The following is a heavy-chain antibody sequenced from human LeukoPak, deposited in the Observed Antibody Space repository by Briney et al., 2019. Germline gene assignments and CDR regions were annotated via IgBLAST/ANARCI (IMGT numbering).Heavy chain of an antibody. CDR1: GFTFSSHG. D-gene: IGHD5-24*01. V-gene: IGHV3-33*01. Sequence: PGRSLRLSCAASGFTFSSHGMHWVRQAPGKGLEWLAVIWYDGNKKYYADSVKGRFTISRDNSKSTLDLQMDSLRAEDTAIYYCTRVGYIDEGIDYWGQGTLVTVSS. CDR2: IWYDGNKK. J-gene: IGHJ4*02. CDR3: TRVGYIDEGIDY.